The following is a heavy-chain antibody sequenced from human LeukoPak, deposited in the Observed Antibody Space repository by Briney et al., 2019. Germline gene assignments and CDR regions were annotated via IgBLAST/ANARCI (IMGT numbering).Heavy chain of an antibody. CDR3: TTDSYDF. CDR2: IIRKTDGGTT. J-gene: IGHJ4*01. Sequence: PGGSLRLSCSASGFTFNSYPVHWVRQAPGKGLEWVGRIIRKTDGGTTDYAAPVKGRFSISRDDSKNTLYLQMNSLKTEDTAVYYCTTDSYDFWGHGTLVIVSS. V-gene: IGHV3-15*01. CDR1: GFTFNSYP. D-gene: IGHD3/OR15-3a*01.